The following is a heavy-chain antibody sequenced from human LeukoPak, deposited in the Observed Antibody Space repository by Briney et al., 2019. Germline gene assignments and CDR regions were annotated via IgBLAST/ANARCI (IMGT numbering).Heavy chain of an antibody. J-gene: IGHJ5*02. CDR2: IYYSGST. V-gene: IGHV4-39*07. Sequence: SETLSLTCTVSGDSVSSSNYYWAWIRQPPGKGLEWIGNIYYSGSTYYNPSLKSRVTISVDTSKNQFSLKLSSVTAADTAVYYCAREGRYDFWSGTPEPVDPWGQGTLVTVSS. D-gene: IGHD3-3*01. CDR1: GDSVSSSNYY. CDR3: AREGRYDFWSGTPEPVDP.